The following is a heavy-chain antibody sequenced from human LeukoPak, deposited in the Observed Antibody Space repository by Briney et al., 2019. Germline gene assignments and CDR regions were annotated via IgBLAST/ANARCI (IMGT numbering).Heavy chain of an antibody. CDR1: GFTFSSYA. J-gene: IGHJ4*02. CDR2: ISYDGSNK. CDR3: TTYGPYYFDS. Sequence: PGGSLRLSCAASGFTFSSYAMHWVRQAPGKGLEWVAVISYDGSNKYYADSVKGRFTISRDNSKNTLYLQMNSLKTEDTAVYYCTTYGPYYFDSWGQGTLVTVSS. V-gene: IGHV3-30-3*01. D-gene: IGHD3-10*01.